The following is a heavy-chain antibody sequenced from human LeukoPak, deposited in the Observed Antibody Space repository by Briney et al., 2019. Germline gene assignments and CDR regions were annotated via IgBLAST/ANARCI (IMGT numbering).Heavy chain of an antibody. CDR2: INHSGST. CDR1: GGSFSGYY. V-gene: IGHV4-34*01. D-gene: IGHD3-22*01. Sequence: SETLSLTCAVYGGSFSGYYWSWIRQPPGKGLEWIGEINHSGSTNYNPSLKSRVTISVDTSKNQFSLKLSSVTAADTAVYYCARIRSDYDSSGCYHWFFDYWGQGTLVTVSS. CDR3: ARIRSDYDSSGCYHWFFDY. J-gene: IGHJ4*02.